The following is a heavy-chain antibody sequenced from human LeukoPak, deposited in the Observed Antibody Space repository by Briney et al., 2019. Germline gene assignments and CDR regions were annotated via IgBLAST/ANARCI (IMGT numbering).Heavy chain of an antibody. CDR1: GDSISSYF. V-gene: IGHV4-4*07. CDR3: ARLYSGYDLQTWRFDP. D-gene: IGHD5-12*01. J-gene: IGHJ5*02. CDR2: IYTSGST. Sequence: PSETQSLTCTVSGDSISSYFWGWIRQPAGKGLEWIGRIYTSGSTNYSPSLKSRVTMSVDTSQNQFSLKLSSVTAADTAVYYCARLYSGYDLQTWRFDPWGQGTLVTVSS.